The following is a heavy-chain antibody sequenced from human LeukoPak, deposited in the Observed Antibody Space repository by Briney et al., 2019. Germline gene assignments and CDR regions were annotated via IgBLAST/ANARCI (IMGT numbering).Heavy chain of an antibody. D-gene: IGHD5-18*01. CDR2: ISYDGSNK. J-gene: IGHJ6*02. V-gene: IGHV3-30*18. Sequence: GEALRLSCAASGFTFSSYGMHWVRQAPGKGLEWVAVISYDGSNKYYADSVKGRFTISRDNSKNTLYLQMNSLRAEDTAVYYCAKDRRGYSYGPEGMDVWGQGTTVTVSS. CDR1: GFTFSSYG. CDR3: AKDRRGYSYGPEGMDV.